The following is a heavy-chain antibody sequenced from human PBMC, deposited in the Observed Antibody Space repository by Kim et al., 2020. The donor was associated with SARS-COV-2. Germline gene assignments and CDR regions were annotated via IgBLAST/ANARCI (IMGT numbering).Heavy chain of an antibody. V-gene: IGHV4-59*08. D-gene: IGHD2-15*01. CDR3: ARRGLGYCSGGSCYSGFDY. Sequence: SRVTISVDTSKNQFSLKLGSVTAADTAVYYCARRGLGYCSGGSCYSGFDYWGQGTLVTVSS. J-gene: IGHJ4*02.